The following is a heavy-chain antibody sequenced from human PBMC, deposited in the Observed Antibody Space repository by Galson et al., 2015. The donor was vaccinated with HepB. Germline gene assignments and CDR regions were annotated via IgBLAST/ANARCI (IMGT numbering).Heavy chain of an antibody. J-gene: IGHJ6*02. CDR3: ARMFKGSTNGMDV. Sequence: SVKVSCKASGGTFSSYAISWVRQTPGQGLEWMGGIIPIFGTANYAQKFQGRVTITADESTSTAYMELSSLRSEDTAVYYCARMFKGSTNGMDVWGQGTTVTVSS. V-gene: IGHV1-69*13. CDR1: GGTFSSYA. D-gene: IGHD2/OR15-2a*01. CDR2: IIPIFGTA.